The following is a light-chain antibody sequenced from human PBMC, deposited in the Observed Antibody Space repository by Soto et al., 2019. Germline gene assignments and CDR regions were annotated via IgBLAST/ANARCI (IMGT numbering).Light chain of an antibody. J-gene: IGKJ1*01. CDR3: QQYGSWT. CDR2: GAS. Sequence: EIVLTQSPGTLSLSPGERATLSCRASQSVSSSYLAWYQQKPGQAPRLLIYGASSRATGIPDRFSGSGSGTDFTLTISRLEPEDFAVYYCQQYGSWTFGQGIKVEMK. CDR1: QSVSSSY. V-gene: IGKV3-20*01.